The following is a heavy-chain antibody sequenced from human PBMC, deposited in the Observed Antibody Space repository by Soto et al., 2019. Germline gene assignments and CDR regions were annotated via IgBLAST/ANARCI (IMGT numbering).Heavy chain of an antibody. V-gene: IGHV1-18*01. CDR3: ARAPTIFGVVMDHSYGMDV. J-gene: IGHJ6*02. Sequence: QVQLVQSGAEVKKPGASVKVSCKASGYTFTSYGISWVRQAPGQGLEWMGWISAYNGNTNYAQKLQGRVTMTTDTSASTAYMELRSLRSDGTAVYYCARAPTIFGVVMDHSYGMDVWGQGTTVTVSS. CDR1: GYTFTSYG. D-gene: IGHD3-3*01. CDR2: ISAYNGNT.